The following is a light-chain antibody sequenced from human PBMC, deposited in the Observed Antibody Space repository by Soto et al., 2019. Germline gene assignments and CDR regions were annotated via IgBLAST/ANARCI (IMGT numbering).Light chain of an antibody. J-gene: IGKJ5*01. Sequence: EIVLTQSPATLALSPGERGTLSCRASRSVSRNYLAWYQQKPGQAPRLLIYGASTRATGTPARFSGSGSGADFTLTISSLQPEDFATYYCQQSYNAPITFGQGTRLEIK. CDR1: RSVSRNY. CDR3: QQSYNAPIT. V-gene: IGKV3D-7*01. CDR2: GAS.